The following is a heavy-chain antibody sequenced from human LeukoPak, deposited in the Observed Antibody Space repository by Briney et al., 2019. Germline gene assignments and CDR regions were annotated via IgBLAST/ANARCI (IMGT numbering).Heavy chain of an antibody. CDR3: ARGLGYYDSSVGY. D-gene: IGHD3-22*01. CDR1: GGSISSYY. J-gene: IGHJ4*02. Sequence: SEALSLTCTVSGGSISSYYWSWIRQPPGKGLEWIGYIYYSGSTNYNPSLKSRVSISVDTSKNQFSLKLSAVTAADTAVYHCARGLGYYDSSVGYWGQGTLVTVSS. V-gene: IGHV4-59*01. CDR2: IYYSGST.